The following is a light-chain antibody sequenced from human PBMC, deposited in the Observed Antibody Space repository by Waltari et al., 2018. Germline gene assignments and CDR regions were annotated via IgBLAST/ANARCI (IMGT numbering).Light chain of an antibody. CDR3: GVWDSSLSAVL. V-gene: IGLV1-51*01. Sequence: QSVLTLPPSVSGAHGQRITNSCTGSSSNICIHLVYLSKQFPGTAPTLLIYDNNKRPSGISDRFSGSKSGSSASLTITGLQPGDEADYYCGVWDSSLSAVLFGGGTRLTVL. J-gene: IGLJ2*01. CDR1: SSNICIHL. CDR2: DNN.